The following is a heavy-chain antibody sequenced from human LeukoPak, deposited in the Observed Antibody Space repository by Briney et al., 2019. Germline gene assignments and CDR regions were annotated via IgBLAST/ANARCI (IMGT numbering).Heavy chain of an antibody. CDR1: GGSFSSYY. V-gene: IGHV4-59*01. CDR2: IYYSGTT. D-gene: IGHD4-23*01. Sequence: SETLSLTCTISGGSFSSYYRSWIRQPPGKGLEWIGYIYYSGTTNYNPSLRSRVTISIDTSKNQFSLKLSSVTAADTAVYYCARELRWGNSIDYWGQGILVTVSS. CDR3: ARELRWGNSIDY. J-gene: IGHJ4*02.